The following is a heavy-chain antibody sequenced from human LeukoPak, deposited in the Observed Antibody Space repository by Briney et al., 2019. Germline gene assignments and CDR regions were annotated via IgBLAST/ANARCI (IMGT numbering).Heavy chain of an antibody. J-gene: IGHJ4*02. CDR1: GFTFSGYA. V-gene: IGHV3-30*04. Sequence: GGSLRLPCAASGFTFSGYALHWVRQAPGKGLEWVAIISYDGSNKYYADSVKGRFTLSRDNSKNTLYLQMNSLRVEDTAVYYCAREPHSSGYFYSFDYWGQGTLVTVSS. D-gene: IGHD3-22*01. CDR2: ISYDGSNK. CDR3: AREPHSSGYFYSFDY.